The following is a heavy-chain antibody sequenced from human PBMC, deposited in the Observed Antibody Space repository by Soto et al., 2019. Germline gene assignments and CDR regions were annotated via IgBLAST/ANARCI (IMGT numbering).Heavy chain of an antibody. CDR2: IYYSGST. Sequence: QVQLQESGPGLVKPSQTLSLTCTVSGGSISSGGYYWSWIRQHPGKGLEWIGYIYYSGSTYYNPSLKRRVTISVDTSKNQFSLKLSSVTAADTAVYYCARGSHDYNHFQHWGQGTLVTVSS. J-gene: IGHJ1*01. CDR1: GGSISSGGYY. D-gene: IGHD4-4*01. V-gene: IGHV4-31*03. CDR3: ARGSHDYNHFQH.